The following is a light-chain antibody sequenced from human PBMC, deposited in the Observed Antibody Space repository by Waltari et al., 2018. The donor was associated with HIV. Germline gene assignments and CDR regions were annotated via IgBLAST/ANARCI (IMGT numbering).Light chain of an antibody. CDR3: QSYDSSLSGYV. J-gene: IGLJ1*01. Sequence: QSVLTQPPSVSGAPGQRVTISCTGSSSNIGAGYDVHWYQQLPGTAPKLLIYGNTNGPSGVPDRFSGSKSGTSASLAITGLQAEDEADYYCQSYDSSLSGYVFGTGTKVTVL. V-gene: IGLV1-40*01. CDR2: GNT. CDR1: SSNIGAGYD.